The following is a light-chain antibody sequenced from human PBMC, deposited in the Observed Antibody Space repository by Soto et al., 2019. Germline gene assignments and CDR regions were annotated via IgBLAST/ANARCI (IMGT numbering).Light chain of an antibody. CDR3: QQYNNRRT. J-gene: IGKJ1*01. CDR1: QSVRSN. Sequence: IVMTQSPATLSVSPWERATLSCRASQSVRSNLAWYQQKPGQAPRLLIYGASTRATGISARFSGSGSATEFTLTISSLQSEDSAVYYCQQYNNRRTFGQGTKVDIK. V-gene: IGKV3D-15*01. CDR2: GAS.